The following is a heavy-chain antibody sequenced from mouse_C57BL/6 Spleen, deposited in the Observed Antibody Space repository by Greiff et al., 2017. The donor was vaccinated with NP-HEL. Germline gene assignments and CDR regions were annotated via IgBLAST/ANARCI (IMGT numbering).Heavy chain of an antibody. J-gene: IGHJ4*01. CDR3: ARSGDYDIYYAMDY. CDR1: GYTFTDYY. Sequence: QVHVKQSGPELVKPGASVKISCKASGYTFTDYYINWVKQRPGQGLEWIGWIFPGSGSTYYNEKFKGKATLTVDKSSSTAYMLLSSLTSEDSAVYFCARSGDYDIYYAMDYWGQGTSVTVSS. D-gene: IGHD2-4*01. CDR2: IFPGSGST. V-gene: IGHV1-75*01.